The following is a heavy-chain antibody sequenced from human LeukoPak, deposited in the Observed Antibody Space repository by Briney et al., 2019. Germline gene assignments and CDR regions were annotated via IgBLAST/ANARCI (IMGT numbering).Heavy chain of an antibody. J-gene: IGHJ6*03. CDR1: GFTFDDSA. Sequence: GGSLRLSCAASGFTFDDSAMHWVRQAPGRGLEWVSLITGDGTTTYYADSVRGRFTISRDNNKNSLYLQMHSLRTEDTAFYYCAKPNNYYDSSGYPVAYYYYYYMDVWGKGATVTVSS. D-gene: IGHD3-22*01. CDR3: AKPNNYYDSSGYPVAYYYYYYMDV. CDR2: ITGDGTTT. V-gene: IGHV3-43*02.